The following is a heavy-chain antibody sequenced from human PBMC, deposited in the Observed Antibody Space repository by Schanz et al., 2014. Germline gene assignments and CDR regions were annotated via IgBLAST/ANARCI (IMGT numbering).Heavy chain of an antibody. V-gene: IGHV3-23*04. D-gene: IGHD3-10*01. CDR3: AKQYASGTQAYFDY. CDR2: ISGSGGSA. CDR1: GFTFSSYA. J-gene: IGHJ4*02. Sequence: EVQLVESGGGLVQPGGSLRLSCAASGFTFSSYAMSWVRQAPGKGLEWVSHISGSGGSAYYADSVKGRLTISRDNSKNTLYLQMNSLRAEDTAVYYCAKQYASGTQAYFDYWGQGALVTVSS.